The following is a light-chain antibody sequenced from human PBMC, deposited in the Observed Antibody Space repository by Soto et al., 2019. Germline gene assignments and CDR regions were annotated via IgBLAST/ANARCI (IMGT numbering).Light chain of an antibody. CDR2: DVS. V-gene: IGKV3-11*01. CDR1: QSVSSY. Sequence: EIVLTQSPATLSLSPGERATLSCRASQSVSSYLAWYQQKPGQAPRLLIYDVSNRATGIPARFSGSGSGTDFTLTISGLEPEDFAVYYCQQYGSSALTFGGGTKVDIK. CDR3: QQYGSSALT. J-gene: IGKJ4*01.